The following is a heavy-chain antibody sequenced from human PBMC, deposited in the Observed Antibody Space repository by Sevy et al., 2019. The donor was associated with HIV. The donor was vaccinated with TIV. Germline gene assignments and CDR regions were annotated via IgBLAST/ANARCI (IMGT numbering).Heavy chain of an antibody. D-gene: IGHD3-22*01. CDR3: AITKDYYDRSGYPFDY. CDR1: GYTLTQLS. CDR2: FDPEDGET. Sequence: ASVKVSCKVSGYTLTQLSMHWVRQAPGKGLEWMGSFDPEDGETIYAQKFQGRVTMTEDTSTDTAYMELSSLKSEDTAVFYCAITKDYYDRSGYPFDYWGQGTLVTVSS. J-gene: IGHJ4*02. V-gene: IGHV1-24*01.